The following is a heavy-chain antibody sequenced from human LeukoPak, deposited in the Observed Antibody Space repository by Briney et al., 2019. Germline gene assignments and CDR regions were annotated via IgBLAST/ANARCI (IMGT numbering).Heavy chain of an antibody. D-gene: IGHD6-13*01. CDR2: IYYSGST. CDR1: GGSISSCY. J-gene: IGHJ4*02. Sequence: SETLSLTCTVSGGSISSCYWSWIRQPPGKGLEWIGYIYYSGSTNYNPSLKSRVTISVDTSKNQFSLKLSSVTAADTAVYYCARERRHSSSWCFDYWGQGTLVTVSS. CDR3: ARERRHSSSWCFDY. V-gene: IGHV4-59*12.